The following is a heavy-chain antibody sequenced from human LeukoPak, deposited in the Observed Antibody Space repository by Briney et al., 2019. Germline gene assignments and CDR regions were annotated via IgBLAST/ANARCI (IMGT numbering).Heavy chain of an antibody. V-gene: IGHV3-66*01. CDR3: AKGHYGNTPQ. D-gene: IGHD1/OR15-1a*01. CDR2: IYDDGTT. Sequence: GGSLRLSCAASGFSVSDNYMNWVRQAPGKGLEWVSVIYDDGTTYYADSVRGRFTISRDNSKNTLYVQMNSLRAEDTAVYYCAKGHYGNTPQWGLGSLVTVSS. CDR1: GFSVSDNY. J-gene: IGHJ4*02.